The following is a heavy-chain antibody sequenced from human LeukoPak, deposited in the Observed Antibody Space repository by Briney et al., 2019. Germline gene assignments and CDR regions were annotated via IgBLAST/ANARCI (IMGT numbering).Heavy chain of an antibody. D-gene: IGHD6-19*01. CDR3: AKVEYSSAYFDY. J-gene: IGHJ4*02. Sequence: GGSLRLSCAASGFTFDDYAMHWVRQAPGKGLEWVSGISWNSGSIGYADSVKGRFTISRVNAKNSLYLQMNSLRAEDTALYYCAKVEYSSAYFDYWGQGTLVTVSS. CDR1: GFTFDDYA. V-gene: IGHV3-9*01. CDR2: ISWNSGSI.